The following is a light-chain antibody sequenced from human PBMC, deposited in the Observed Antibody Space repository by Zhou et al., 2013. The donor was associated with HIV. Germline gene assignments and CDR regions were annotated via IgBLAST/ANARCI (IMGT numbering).Light chain of an antibody. CDR3: QQRSNWPRGLT. V-gene: IGKV3-11*01. J-gene: IGKJ4*01. Sequence: EIVLTQSPATLSLFPGERATLSCRASQSVNSYLAWYQQKPGQIPRLLIYDASNRATGISARFSGSGSGTDFTLTISSLEPEDSAVYYCQQRSNWPRGLTFGGGTKVEIK. CDR1: QSVNSY. CDR2: DAS.